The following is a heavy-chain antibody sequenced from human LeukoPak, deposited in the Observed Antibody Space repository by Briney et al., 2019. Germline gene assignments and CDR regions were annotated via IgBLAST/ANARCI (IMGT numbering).Heavy chain of an antibody. CDR1: GFTFSSYW. Sequence: GGSLRLSCAASGFTFSSYWMHWVRQAPGKGLVWVSRINSDGSSTSYADSVKGRFTISRDNAKHTLYLQMNSLRAEDTAVYYCARAPTLYGSGPVLDYWGQGTLVTVSS. CDR2: INSDGSST. V-gene: IGHV3-74*01. CDR3: ARAPTLYGSGPVLDY. J-gene: IGHJ4*02. D-gene: IGHD3-10*01.